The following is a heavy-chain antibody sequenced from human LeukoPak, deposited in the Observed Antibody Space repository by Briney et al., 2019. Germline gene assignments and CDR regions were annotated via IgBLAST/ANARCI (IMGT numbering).Heavy chain of an antibody. V-gene: IGHV4-39*07. CDR2: IFYNGRT. J-gene: IGHJ5*01. D-gene: IGHD3-10*02. CDR3: ARQVAVFEPTDPNWFDF. Sequence: SETLSLTCNVSGDSIGRSTYYWGWVRQTPEKGREGIGSIFYNGRTYDTPSLQSRVIISLDTSKTQFSLRLTSVTAADTAVYYCARQVAVFEPTDPNWFDFWGQGTLVTVSS. CDR1: GDSIGRSTYY.